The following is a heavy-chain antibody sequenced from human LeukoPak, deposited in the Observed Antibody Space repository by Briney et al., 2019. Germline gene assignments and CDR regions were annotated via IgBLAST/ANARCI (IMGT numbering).Heavy chain of an antibody. Sequence: WASVKVSCKASGYTFTSYGISWVRQAPGQGLEWMGWISAYNGNTNYAQKLQGRVTMTTDTSTSTAYMELRSLRSDDTAVYYCARGGVLRYFDWLLTGMDVWGQGTTVTVSS. J-gene: IGHJ6*02. CDR3: ARGGVLRYFDWLLTGMDV. V-gene: IGHV1-18*01. CDR2: ISAYNGNT. CDR1: GYTFTSYG. D-gene: IGHD3-9*01.